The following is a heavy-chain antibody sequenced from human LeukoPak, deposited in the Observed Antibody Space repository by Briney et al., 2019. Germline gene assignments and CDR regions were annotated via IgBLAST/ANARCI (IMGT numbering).Heavy chain of an antibody. V-gene: IGHV4-59*01. D-gene: IGHD2-21*02. CDR3: ARVTRNYYYYMDV. CDR1: GGSISSYY. J-gene: IGHJ6*03. CDR2: IYYSGST. Sequence: PSETLSLTCTVSGGSISSYYWSWIRQPQGKGLEWIGYIYYSGSTNYNPSLKSRVTISVDTSKNQFSLKLSSVTAADTAVYYCARVTRNYYYYMDVWGKGTTVTVSS.